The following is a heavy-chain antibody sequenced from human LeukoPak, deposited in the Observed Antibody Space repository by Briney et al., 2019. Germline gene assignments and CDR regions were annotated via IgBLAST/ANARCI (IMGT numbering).Heavy chain of an antibody. J-gene: IGHJ4*02. CDR1: GFNFGANA. Sequence: GGSLRLSCVASGFNFGANAFDWVRQAPGKGLEWVAFINYDGSNKWYGGSVKGRFTISRDNSKNTLYLQMNSLRDDDTAVYYCARGKDYCFDYWGQGTVVTVSS. D-gene: IGHD2-15*01. V-gene: IGHV3-30*02. CDR2: INYDGSNK. CDR3: ARGKDYCFDY.